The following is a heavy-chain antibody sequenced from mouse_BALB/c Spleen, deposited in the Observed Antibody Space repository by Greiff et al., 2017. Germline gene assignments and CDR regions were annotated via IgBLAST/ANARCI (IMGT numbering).Heavy chain of an antibody. Sequence: QVQLQQSGAELVRPGVSVKISCKGSGYTFTDYAMHWVKQSHAKSLEWIGVISTYYGDASYNQKFKGKATMTVDKSSSTAYMELARLTSEDSAIYYCARDYYAMDYWGQGTSVTVSS. V-gene: IGHV1S137*01. CDR3: ARDYYAMDY. CDR2: ISTYYGDA. J-gene: IGHJ4*01. CDR1: GYTFTDYA.